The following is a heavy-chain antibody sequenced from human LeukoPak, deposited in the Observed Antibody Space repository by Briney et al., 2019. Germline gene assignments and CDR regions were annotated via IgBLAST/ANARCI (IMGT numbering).Heavy chain of an antibody. J-gene: IGHJ4*02. CDR3: AKLKQWQPQRYFFEY. V-gene: IGHV3-48*01. CDR1: GFTFTSHS. CDR2: ISSSSTTI. D-gene: IGHD6-19*01. Sequence: PRGSLRLSCATSGFTFTSHSMNWVRQAPGKGLEWVSFISSSSTTIYYADAVKGRVTISRDNSKNTLYLQLNSLRAEDTAVYYCAKLKQWQPQRYFFEYWGQGALVTVAS.